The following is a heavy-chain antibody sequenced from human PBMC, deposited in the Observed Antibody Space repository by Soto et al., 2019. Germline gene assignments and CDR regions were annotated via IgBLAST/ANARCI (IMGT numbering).Heavy chain of an antibody. D-gene: IGHD3-10*01. Sequence: QVQLQESGPGLVKPSQTLSLTCTVSGGSIHSDESYWTWIRQHPGKGLEWIGYISYSGSTYYNPSLKSRVTISADTSKNHFSLKLSSVTAADTAVYYCARDDGRGGLDVLDIWGQGTMVTVSS. V-gene: IGHV4-31*03. CDR3: ARDDGRGGLDVLDI. CDR1: GGSIHSDESY. J-gene: IGHJ3*02. CDR2: ISYSGST.